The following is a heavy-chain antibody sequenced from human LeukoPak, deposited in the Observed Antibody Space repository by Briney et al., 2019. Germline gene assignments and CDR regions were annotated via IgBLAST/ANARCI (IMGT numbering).Heavy chain of an antibody. D-gene: IGHD6-19*01. J-gene: IGHJ4*02. V-gene: IGHV3-48*03. CDR2: ISSSGYSI. Sequence: GGSLRLSCAASGFTFSSYEMHWVRQAPGKGLEWLSYISSSGYSIYYADSVKGRFTISRDNAKNSLYLRMNSLRAEDTAVYYCARDRSSDYWGQGTLVIVSS. CDR1: GFTFSSYE. CDR3: ARDRSSDY.